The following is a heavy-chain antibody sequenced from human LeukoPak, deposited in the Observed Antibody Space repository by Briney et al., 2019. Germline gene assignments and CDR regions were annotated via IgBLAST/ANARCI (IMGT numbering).Heavy chain of an antibody. J-gene: IGHJ4*02. D-gene: IGHD1-26*01. Sequence: GGSLTLSCTASRFTFYSYPMIWLSQAPGQGLEGVSVISGRGDSTYYADSVKSRFTISRDSSKNSLYLQMNSLRVEDTAVYYCAKGASSSSAPLSGSHLFDYWGQGALVTVSS. CDR3: AKGASSSSAPLSGSHLFDY. CDR1: RFTFYSYP. CDR2: ISGRGDST. V-gene: IGHV3-23*01.